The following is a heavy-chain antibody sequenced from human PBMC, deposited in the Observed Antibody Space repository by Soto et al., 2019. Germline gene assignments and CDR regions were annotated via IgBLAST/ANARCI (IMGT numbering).Heavy chain of an antibody. CDR2: IYYNGSS. J-gene: IGHJ3*02. CDR1: DVSISSGGYY. Sequence: QVQLQESGPGLVKPSQTLSLTCTVSDVSISSGGYYWSWIRQPPGKVLEWIGYIYYNGSSYYNPSLKSRITMSLDTSKNQFSLELSSVTVADTAGYYCARGSQLERDAFDIWGQGTMVTVSS. D-gene: IGHD1-1*01. CDR3: ARGSQLERDAFDI. V-gene: IGHV4-31*03.